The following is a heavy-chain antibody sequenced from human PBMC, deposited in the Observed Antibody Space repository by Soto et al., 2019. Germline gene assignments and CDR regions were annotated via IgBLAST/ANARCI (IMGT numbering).Heavy chain of an antibody. Sequence: QITLKESGPTLVEPTQTLTLTCSFSGFSLTTSGVGVGWLRRAPGKALECLGIIYWDDARRYNPSLKDRLTSTKXXYXNKXVLSMTYLEPVDTATYYGAHRVPDSTSWEVGWFDSWGQGTLVTVS. V-gene: IGHV2-5*02. D-gene: IGHD6-6*01. J-gene: IGHJ5*01. CDR2: IYWDDAR. CDR1: GFSLTTSGVG. CDR3: AHRVPDSTSWEVGWFDS.